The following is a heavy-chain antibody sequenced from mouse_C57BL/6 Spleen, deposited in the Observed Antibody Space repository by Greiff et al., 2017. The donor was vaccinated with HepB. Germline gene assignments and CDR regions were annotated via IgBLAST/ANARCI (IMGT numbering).Heavy chain of an antibody. CDR2: IYPGDGDT. D-gene: IGHD1-1*01. J-gene: IGHJ2*01. V-gene: IGHV1-80*01. CDR3: ARRNFITTVEGYFDY. Sequence: QVQLQQSGAELVKPGASVKISCKASGYAFSSYWMNWVKQRPGKGLEWIGQIYPGDGDTNYNGKFKGKATLTADKSSSTAYMQLSSLTSEDSAVYFCARRNFITTVEGYFDYWGQGTTLTVSS. CDR1: GYAFSSYW.